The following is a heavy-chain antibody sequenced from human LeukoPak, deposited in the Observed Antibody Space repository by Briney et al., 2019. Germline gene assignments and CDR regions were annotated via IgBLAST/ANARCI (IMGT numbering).Heavy chain of an antibody. CDR2: INRDGSST. D-gene: IGHD5-24*01. CDR1: GFTFSSYW. V-gene: IGHV3-74*01. CDR3: ARDQRSVFDY. J-gene: IGHJ4*02. Sequence: PGGSLRLSCAASGFTFSSYWMHWVRQGPGKGLVWVSRINRDGSSTTYADSVKGRFTISRDNAKNTLYLQMNSLRAEDTAVYYCARDQRSVFDYWGQGTLVTVSS.